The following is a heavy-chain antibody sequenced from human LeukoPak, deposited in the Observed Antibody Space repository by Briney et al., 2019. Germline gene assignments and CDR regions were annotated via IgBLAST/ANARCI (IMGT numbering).Heavy chain of an antibody. CDR3: ARVSSPLYYYYGMDV. Sequence: GGSLRLSCAASGFTFSSYGMHWVGQAPGKGLEWVAVIWYDGSNKYYAGSVKGRFTISRDNSKNTLYLQLNSLRAEDTAVYYCARVSSPLYYYYGMDVWGQGTTVTVSS. V-gene: IGHV3-33*01. J-gene: IGHJ6*02. CDR1: GFTFSSYG. CDR2: IWYDGSNK.